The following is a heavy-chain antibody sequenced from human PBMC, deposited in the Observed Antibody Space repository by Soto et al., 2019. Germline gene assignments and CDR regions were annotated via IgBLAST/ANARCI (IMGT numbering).Heavy chain of an antibody. D-gene: IGHD3-3*01. CDR1: GFTFSSYG. Sequence: PGGSLRLSCAASGFTFSSYGMHWVRQAPGKGLEWVAVISYDGSNKYYADSVKGRFTISRDNSKNTLYLQMNSLRAEDTAVYYCATLFRRRFLDWLPDYYYGMDVWGKGTTVTVSA. J-gene: IGHJ6*04. V-gene: IGHV3-30*03. CDR2: ISYDGSNK. CDR3: ATLFRRRFLDWLPDYYYGMDV.